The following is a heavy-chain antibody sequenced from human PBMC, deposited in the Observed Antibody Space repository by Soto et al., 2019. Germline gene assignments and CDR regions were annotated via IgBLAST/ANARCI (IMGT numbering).Heavy chain of an antibody. Sequence: GGSLRLSCAASGFTFSSYWMSWVRQAPGKGLEWVANIKQDGSEKYYVDSVKGRFTISRDNAKNSLYLQMNSLRAEDTAVYYCARGADYAYIWGSYRPLVFDYWGKGTLDTVSS. CDR2: IKQDGSEK. CDR3: ARGADYAYIWGSYRPLVFDY. V-gene: IGHV3-7*01. J-gene: IGHJ4*02. D-gene: IGHD3-16*02. CDR1: GFTFSSYW.